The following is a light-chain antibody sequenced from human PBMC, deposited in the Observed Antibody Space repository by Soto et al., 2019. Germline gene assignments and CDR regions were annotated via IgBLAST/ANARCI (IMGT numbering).Light chain of an antibody. CDR3: SSYTGSTTSVV. J-gene: IGLJ2*01. V-gene: IGLV2-23*01. CDR1: SSDVGSYNL. Sequence: QSALTQPASVSGSPGQSITISCTGTSSDVGSYNLVSWYQQPPGKAPKLMIYEGNKRPSGVSNRFSGPKSGTSASLTISGLQAEDEADYYCSSYTGSTTSVVFGGGTKVTVL. CDR2: EGN.